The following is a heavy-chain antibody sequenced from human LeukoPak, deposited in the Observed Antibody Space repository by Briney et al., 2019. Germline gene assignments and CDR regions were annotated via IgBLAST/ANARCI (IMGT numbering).Heavy chain of an antibody. Sequence: GGSLRLSCAASGFTFSSYVMHWVRQAPGKGLEWVAIISYDGSNEYYADSVKGRFTISRDNSKNTLYLQMNSLRAEDTAVYYCARGAARMVEMATIISFEYWGQGTLVTVSS. CDR2: ISYDGSNE. D-gene: IGHD5-24*01. CDR3: ARGAARMVEMATIISFEY. V-gene: IGHV3-30*04. J-gene: IGHJ4*02. CDR1: GFTFSSYV.